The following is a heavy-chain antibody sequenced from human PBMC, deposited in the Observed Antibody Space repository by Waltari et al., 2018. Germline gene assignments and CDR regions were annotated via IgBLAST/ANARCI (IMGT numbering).Heavy chain of an antibody. D-gene: IGHD3-3*01. J-gene: IGHJ4*02. CDR1: GYSISSGYS. Sequence: QVQLQESGPGLVTPSETLSLTCAVSGYSISSGYSWGWIRQPPGKGLECSGNIYNTGSTYYNPSLKSRVTISVDTSKNQFSLKLSSVTAADTAVYYCARDRSGYFMDWGQGSLVTVSS. CDR2: IYNTGST. CDR3: ARDRSGYFMD. V-gene: IGHV4-38-2*01.